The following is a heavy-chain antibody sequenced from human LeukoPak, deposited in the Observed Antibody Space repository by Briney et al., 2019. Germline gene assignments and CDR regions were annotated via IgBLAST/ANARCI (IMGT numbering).Heavy chain of an antibody. Sequence: GGSLTLSCAASGFTFSSYSMNWVRQAPGKGLEWVSSISSSSSYIYYADSVKGRFTISRDNAKNSLYLQMNSLRAEDTAVYYCARVIAAAEDYYYYGMDVWGQGTTVTVSS. D-gene: IGHD6-13*01. V-gene: IGHV3-21*01. CDR1: GFTFSSYS. J-gene: IGHJ6*02. CDR2: ISSSSSYI. CDR3: ARVIAAAEDYYYYGMDV.